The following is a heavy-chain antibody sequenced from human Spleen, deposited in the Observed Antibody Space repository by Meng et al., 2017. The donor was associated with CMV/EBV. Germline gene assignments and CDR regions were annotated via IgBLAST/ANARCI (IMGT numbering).Heavy chain of an antibody. Sequence: ASVKVSCKASGYTFTGYYMHWVRQAPGQGLEWMGWTNPNSGGTNYAQKFQGRVTMTRDTSISTAYMELSRLRSDDTAVYYCAREEVGYCSSTSCPDYFDYWGQGTLVTVSS. J-gene: IGHJ4*02. D-gene: IGHD2-2*01. CDR3: AREEVGYCSSTSCPDYFDY. V-gene: IGHV1-2*02. CDR2: TNPNSGGT. CDR1: GYTFTGYY.